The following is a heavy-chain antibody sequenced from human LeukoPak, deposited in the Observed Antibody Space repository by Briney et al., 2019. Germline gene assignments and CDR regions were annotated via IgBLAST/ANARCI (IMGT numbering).Heavy chain of an antibody. CDR1: GYIFTSYD. D-gene: IGHD2-21*02. Sequence: AASVKVSCKASGYIFTSYDINWVRQATGQGLEWMGWMNPNSGNTGYAQKFQGRVTMTRNTSISTAYMELSSLRSDDTAVYYCARSDCGGDCYMALDGMDVWGQGTTVTVSS. V-gene: IGHV1-8*01. CDR3: ARSDCGGDCYMALDGMDV. CDR2: MNPNSGNT. J-gene: IGHJ6*02.